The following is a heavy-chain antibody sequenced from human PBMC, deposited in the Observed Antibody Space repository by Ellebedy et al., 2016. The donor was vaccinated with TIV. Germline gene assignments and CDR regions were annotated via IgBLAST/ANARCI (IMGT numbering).Heavy chain of an antibody. Sequence: AASVKVSCKASVYTFTSCYMLWVRQAPGQGLEWVGIINPSGGNTTYAQKLQGRVTMTRDTSTSTVYMELSSLRSEDTAMYYCARVSSGSYESDYWGQGTLVTVSS. CDR1: VYTFTSCY. D-gene: IGHD1-26*01. CDR2: INPSGGNT. V-gene: IGHV1-46*04. CDR3: ARVSSGSYESDY. J-gene: IGHJ4*02.